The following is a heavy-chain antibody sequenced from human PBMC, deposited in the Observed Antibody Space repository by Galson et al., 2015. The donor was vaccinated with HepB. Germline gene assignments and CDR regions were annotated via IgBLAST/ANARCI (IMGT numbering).Heavy chain of an antibody. Sequence: SVKVSCKASGYTFTSYAMHWVRQAPGQRLEWMGWINAGNGNTKYSQKFQGRVTITRDTSASTAYMELSSLRSEDTAVYYCARDLESITMTYPYYYYYMDVWGKGTTVTVSS. CDR3: ARDLESITMTYPYYYYYMDV. D-gene: IGHD3-22*01. J-gene: IGHJ6*03. CDR1: GYTFTSYA. CDR2: INAGNGNT. V-gene: IGHV1-3*01.